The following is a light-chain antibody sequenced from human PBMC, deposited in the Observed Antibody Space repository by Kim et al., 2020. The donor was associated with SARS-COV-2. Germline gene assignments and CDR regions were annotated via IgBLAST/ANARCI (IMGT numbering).Light chain of an antibody. CDR3: YSAADNNRV. J-gene: IGLJ3*02. Sequence: SYELTQPSSVSVSPGQTARITCSGDVLAKKYARWFQQQPGQAPVVVIYKDSERPSGIPERFSGSRTGTTVILTISGAQVEDEADYYCYSAADNNRVFGGGTQLTVL. V-gene: IGLV3-27*01. CDR1: VLAKKY. CDR2: KDS.